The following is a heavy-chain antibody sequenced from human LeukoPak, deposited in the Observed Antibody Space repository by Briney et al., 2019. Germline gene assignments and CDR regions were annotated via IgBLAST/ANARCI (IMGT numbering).Heavy chain of an antibody. CDR1: GYSFTSYW. D-gene: IGHD2-2*01. Sequence: GESLKISCKGSGYSFTSYWIGWVRQMPGKGLEWMGIIYPGDSDTRYSPSFQGQVTISADKSISTAYLQWSSLKASDTAMYYCARLHIGVVVPAPDGWFDPWGQGTLVTVSS. CDR2: IYPGDSDT. J-gene: IGHJ5*02. CDR3: ARLHIGVVVPAPDGWFDP. V-gene: IGHV5-51*01.